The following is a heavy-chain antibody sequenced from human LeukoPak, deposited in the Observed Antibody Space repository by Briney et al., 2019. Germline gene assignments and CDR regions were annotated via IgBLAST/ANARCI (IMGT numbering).Heavy chain of an antibody. Sequence: SETLSLTCTVSGGSISSYYWSWIRQPPGKGLEWIGYIYHSGSTYYNPSLKSRVTISVDRSKNQFSLKVSSVTAADTAVYYCARAERRITIFGVVIVKFDYWGQGTLVTVSS. CDR1: GGSISSYY. J-gene: IGHJ4*02. D-gene: IGHD3-3*01. V-gene: IGHV4-59*12. CDR2: IYHSGST. CDR3: ARAERRITIFGVVIVKFDY.